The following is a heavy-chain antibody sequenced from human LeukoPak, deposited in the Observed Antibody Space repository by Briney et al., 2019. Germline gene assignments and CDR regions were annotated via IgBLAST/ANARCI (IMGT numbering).Heavy chain of an antibody. CDR3: ARRSPLRGDAFDI. CDR1: GYIFTIYW. CDR2: IYPGDSDT. J-gene: IGHJ3*02. V-gene: IGHV5-51*01. D-gene: IGHD3-10*01. Sequence: GASLQISCESSGYIFTIYWSGLGRQLPGKGLEWMGIIYPGDSDTRYSPSFQGQVTISADKSITTAYLHWSSLKPSDTAMYYCARRSPLRGDAFDIWGQGTMVTVSS.